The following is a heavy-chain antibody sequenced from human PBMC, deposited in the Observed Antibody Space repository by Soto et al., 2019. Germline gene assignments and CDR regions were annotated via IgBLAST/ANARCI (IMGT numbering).Heavy chain of an antibody. D-gene: IGHD6-19*01. J-gene: IGHJ3*01. Sequence: QVQLQESGPGLVKPSGTLSLTCAVSGDSISNSRWWTWVRQPPGKGLEWIGDIFPSGDTNYNPSLKSRVFISVDKSQNPFSLEVSSVTAADTAVYYCAYSTGWYRHDVWGQGTLVTVSS. CDR3: AYSTGWYRHDV. CDR2: IFPSGDT. V-gene: IGHV4-4*02. CDR1: GDSISNSRW.